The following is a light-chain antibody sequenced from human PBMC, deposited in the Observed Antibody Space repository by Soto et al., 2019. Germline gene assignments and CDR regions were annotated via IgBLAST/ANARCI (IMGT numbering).Light chain of an antibody. CDR1: QSVSSSY. Sequence: EIVLTQAPGTLSLSPGESATLSCRASQSVSSSYLAWYQQKPGQAPRLLIYGASSRATGIPDRFSGSVSGTDFTLTISRLEPEDFAVYYCQQYGSSPFYTFGQGTKLELK. CDR2: GAS. CDR3: QQYGSSPFYT. J-gene: IGKJ2*01. V-gene: IGKV3-20*01.